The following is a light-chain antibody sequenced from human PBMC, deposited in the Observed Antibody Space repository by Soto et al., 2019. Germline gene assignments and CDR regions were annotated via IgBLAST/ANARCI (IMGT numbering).Light chain of an antibody. Sequence: IVLTQSPGTLSLSPGESATLSCRARQSVSSRNLAWYQQKPGQAPRLLIYGASRRATGIPDRFSGSGAGTDFTLTISSLEPEDFAVYYCQPLGTFAQGTKVDIK. CDR3: QPLGT. CDR1: QSVSSRN. V-gene: IGKV3-20*01. CDR2: GAS. J-gene: IGKJ1*01.